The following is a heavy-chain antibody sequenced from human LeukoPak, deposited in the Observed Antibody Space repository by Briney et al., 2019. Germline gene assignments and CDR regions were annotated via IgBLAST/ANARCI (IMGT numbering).Heavy chain of an antibody. CDR3: ARGPTRYFDWLLFDY. CDR2: ISAYNGNT. J-gene: IGHJ4*02. Sequence: GASVKVSCKASGYTFTSYGISWVRQAPGQGLEWMGWISAYNGNTNYAQKLQGRATMTTDTSTSTAYMELRSLRSDDTAVYYCARGPTRYFDWLLFDYWGQGTLVTVSS. V-gene: IGHV1-18*01. CDR1: GYTFTSYG. D-gene: IGHD3-9*01.